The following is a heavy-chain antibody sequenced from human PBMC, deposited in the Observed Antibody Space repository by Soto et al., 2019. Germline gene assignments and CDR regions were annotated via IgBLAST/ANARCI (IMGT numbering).Heavy chain of an antibody. CDR1: GGSISSSSYF. V-gene: IGHV4-39*01. J-gene: IGHJ6*03. CDR2: IYYSEST. Sequence: PSETLSLTCTVSGGSISSSSYFWGWIRKPPGKGQEWIGSIYYSESTYYNPSLKSRVTISVDTSKNQFSLKLSSVTAADTAVYYCARLGCSSTSCYAWVENYYYYMDVWGKGTTVTVSS. D-gene: IGHD2-2*01. CDR3: ARLGCSSTSCYAWVENYYYYMDV.